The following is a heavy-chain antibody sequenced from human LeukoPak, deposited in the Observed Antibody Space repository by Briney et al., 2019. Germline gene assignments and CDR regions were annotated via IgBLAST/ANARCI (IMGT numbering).Heavy chain of an antibody. J-gene: IGHJ4*02. V-gene: IGHV5-10-1*01. CDR3: ARQIDIAVAGDDY. D-gene: IGHD6-19*01. CDR1: GYSFTSYW. Sequence: GESLKISCKGSGYSFTSYWISWVRQMPGKGLEWMGRIDASDSYTNYSPSFQGHVTISADKSISTAYLQWSSLKASDTAMYYCARQIDIAVAGDDYWGQGTLVTVSS. CDR2: IDASDSYT.